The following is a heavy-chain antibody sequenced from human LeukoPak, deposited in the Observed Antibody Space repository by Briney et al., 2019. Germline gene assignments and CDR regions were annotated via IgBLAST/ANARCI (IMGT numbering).Heavy chain of an antibody. CDR1: GFTFSSYG. CDR2: IWYDGSNK. D-gene: IGHD4-17*01. V-gene: IGHV3-33*01. CDR3: ARDHNGDYVDY. Sequence: GRSLRLSCAASGFTFSSYGMLWVRQAPGKGLEWVAVIWYDGSNKYYADSVKGRFTISRDNSKNTLYLQMNSLRAEDTAVYYCARDHNGDYVDYWGQGTLVTVSS. J-gene: IGHJ4*02.